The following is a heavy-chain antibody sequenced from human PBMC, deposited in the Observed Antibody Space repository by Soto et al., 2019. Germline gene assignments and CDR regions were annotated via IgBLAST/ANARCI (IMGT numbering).Heavy chain of an antibody. CDR2: INHSGST. CDR3: ASPMAYDSSGRLPGNWFDP. J-gene: IGHJ5*02. V-gene: IGHV4-34*01. Sequence: QVQLQQWGAGLLKPSETLSLTCAVYGGSCSGYYWSWIRQPPGKGLEWSGEINHSGSTNYNPSLKSRVTISVDTSKNQFSLKLSSVTAADTAVYYCASPMAYDSSGRLPGNWFDPWGEGTLVTVSS. D-gene: IGHD3-22*01. CDR1: GGSCSGYY.